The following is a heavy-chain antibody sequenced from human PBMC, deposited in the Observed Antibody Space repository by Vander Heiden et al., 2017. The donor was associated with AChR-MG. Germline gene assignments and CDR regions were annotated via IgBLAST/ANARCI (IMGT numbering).Heavy chain of an antibody. CDR3: AKAPSGSYFAAFDI. V-gene: IGHV3-30*18. CDR1: GFPFGSYG. J-gene: IGHJ3*02. CDR2: ISYDGSNK. D-gene: IGHD1-26*01. Sequence: QVQLVESGGGVVQPGRSLRLSCDAAGFPFGSYGMHWVRQAPGKGLEWVAVISYDGSNKYYADSVKGRFTISRDNSKNTLYLQMNSLRAEDTAVYYCAKAPSGSYFAAFDIWGQGTMVTVSS.